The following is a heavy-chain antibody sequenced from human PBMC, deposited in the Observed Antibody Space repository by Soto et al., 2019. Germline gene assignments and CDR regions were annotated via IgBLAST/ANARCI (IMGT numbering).Heavy chain of an antibody. J-gene: IGHJ4*02. CDR1: GSRFSNYV. D-gene: IGHD2-2*02. V-gene: IGHV1-69*06. Sequence: VQLVQSGAEVKTPGSSLKVSCTVSGSRFSNYVITWVRQAPGHGLEWLGRIIPIFNTTQYAQKFQGRVTITADKSTNTASLELSSLRSDDAAVYYCAREGRGKKAGYNGLVSLGYWGPGTLVTVSS. CDR2: IIPIFNTT. CDR3: AREGRGKKAGYNGLVSLGY.